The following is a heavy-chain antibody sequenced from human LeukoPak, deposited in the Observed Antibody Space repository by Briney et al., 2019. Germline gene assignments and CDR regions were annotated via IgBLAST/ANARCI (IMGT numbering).Heavy chain of an antibody. Sequence: ASVKVSCKASGYTFTGYYMHWVRQAPGQGLEWMGWINPNSGGTNYAQKFQGRVTMTRDTSISTAYMELSRLRSDDTAVYYCARDLYGDYMSEPTWFDYWGQGTLVTVSS. V-gene: IGHV1-2*02. CDR3: ARDLYGDYMSEPTWFDY. J-gene: IGHJ4*02. CDR1: GYTFTGYY. CDR2: INPNSGGT. D-gene: IGHD4-17*01.